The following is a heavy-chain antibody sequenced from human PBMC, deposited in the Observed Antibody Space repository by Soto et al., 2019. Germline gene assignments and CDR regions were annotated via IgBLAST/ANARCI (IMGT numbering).Heavy chain of an antibody. CDR2: IYSSGST. J-gene: IGHJ6*02. D-gene: IGHD5-18*01. CDR3: ARQDTAMVGGGYYYGMDV. Sequence: QVQLQESGPGLVKPSETLSLTCTVSGGSISSYYWSWIRQPPGKGLEWIGYIYSSGSTNYNPSLKGRVSRSGDTSKNQFSLKLSAVTAADTAVYYCARQDTAMVGGGYYYGMDVWGQGTTVTVSS. CDR1: GGSISSYY. V-gene: IGHV4-59*08.